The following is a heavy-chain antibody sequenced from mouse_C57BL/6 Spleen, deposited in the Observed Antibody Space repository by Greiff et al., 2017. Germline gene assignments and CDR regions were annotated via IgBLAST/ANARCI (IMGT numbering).Heavy chain of an antibody. CDR2: IYPRSGNT. D-gene: IGHD2-1*01. V-gene: IGHV1-81*01. J-gene: IGHJ1*03. CDR3: ARGDGNYPYWYFDV. CDR1: GYTFTSYG. Sequence: QVQLKESGAELARPGASVKLSCKASGYTFTSYGISWVKQRTGQGLEWIGEIYPRSGNTYYNEKFKGKATLTADKSSSTAYMELRSLTSEDSAVYFCARGDGNYPYWYFDVWGTGTTVTVSS.